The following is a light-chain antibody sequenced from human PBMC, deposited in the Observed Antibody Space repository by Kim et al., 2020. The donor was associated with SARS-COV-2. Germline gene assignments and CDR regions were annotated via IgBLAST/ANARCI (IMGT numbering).Light chain of an antibody. Sequence: QSALTQPRSVSGSPGQSVTISCTGTSSDVGGYNYVSWYQQHPGKAPKLMIYDVSKWPSGVPNRFSGSKSGNTASLTISGLQAEDEADYYCCSYAGSYDVVFGGGTQLTVL. V-gene: IGLV2-11*01. CDR2: DVS. CDR1: SSDVGGYNY. CDR3: CSYAGSYDVV. J-gene: IGLJ2*01.